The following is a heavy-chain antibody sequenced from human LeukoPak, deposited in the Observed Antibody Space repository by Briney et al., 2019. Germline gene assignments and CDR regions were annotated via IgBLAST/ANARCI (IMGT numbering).Heavy chain of an antibody. J-gene: IGHJ3*02. D-gene: IGHD5-18*01. V-gene: IGHV4-39*01. CDR3: ARHAVDTARSYHAFDI. CDR2: IYYSGST. CDR1: GGSISSSSHY. Sequence: PSETLSLTCTVSGGSISSSSHYWGWIRQPPGKGLEWIGSIYYSGSTYYNPSLKSRVTISVDTSKNQFSLKLSSVTAADTAVYYCARHAVDTARSYHAFDIWGQGTMVTVSS.